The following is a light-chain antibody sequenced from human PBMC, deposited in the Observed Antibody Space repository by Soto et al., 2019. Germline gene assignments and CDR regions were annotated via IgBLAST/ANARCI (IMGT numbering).Light chain of an antibody. CDR3: QSYDSSNHAVA. Sequence: NFMLTQPHSVSESPGKTVTISCTGSSGSIASNYVQWYQQRPGSAPTTVIYEDNQRPSGVPDRFSGSIDSSSNSASLTISGLKTEDEADYYCQSYDSSNHAVAFGGGTKLTVL. J-gene: IGLJ2*01. CDR1: SGSIASNY. V-gene: IGLV6-57*02. CDR2: EDN.